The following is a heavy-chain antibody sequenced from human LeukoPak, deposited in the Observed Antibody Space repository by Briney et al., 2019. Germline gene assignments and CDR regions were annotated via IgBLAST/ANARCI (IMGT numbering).Heavy chain of an antibody. CDR2: ISSSGSTI. CDR3: ARDVNQRPYYYGMDV. CDR1: GFTFSSYE. J-gene: IGHJ6*04. Sequence: GGSLRLSCAASGFTFSSYEMNWVRQAPGKGLEWVSYISSSGSTIYYADSVKGRFTISRDNAKNLLYLQMNSLRAEDTAVYYCARDVNQRPYYYGMDVWGKGTTVTVSS. D-gene: IGHD2-2*01. V-gene: IGHV3-48*03.